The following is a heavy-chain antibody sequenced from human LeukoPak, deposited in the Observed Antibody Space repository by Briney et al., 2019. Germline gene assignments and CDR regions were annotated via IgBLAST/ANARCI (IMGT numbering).Heavy chain of an antibody. J-gene: IGHJ4*02. CDR3: ARIYYYDSSGYLFDY. D-gene: IGHD3-22*01. CDR1: GFSLSTSGMC. CDR2: IDWDDDK. Sequence: SGPALVKPTQTLTLTRTFSGFSLSTSGMCVSWIRQPPGKALEWLARIDWDDDKYYSTSLKTRLTISKDTSKNQVVLTMTNMDPVDTATYYCARIYYYDSSGYLFDYWGQGTLVTVSS. V-gene: IGHV2-70*11.